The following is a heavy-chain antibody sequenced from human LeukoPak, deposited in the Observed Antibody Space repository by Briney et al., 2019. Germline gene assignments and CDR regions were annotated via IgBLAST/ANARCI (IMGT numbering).Heavy chain of an antibody. D-gene: IGHD2-2*01. CDR2: VSYDGSDK. V-gene: IGHV3-30*18. CDR3: AKSGCGSTSCYVNY. CDR1: GFTFSTYG. J-gene: IGHJ4*02. Sequence: GGSLRLSCAASGFTFSTYGMHWVRQAPGKGLEWVAVVSYDGSDKYYADSVKGRFTISRDSSRNTLYLQMNSLRAEDTAVYYCAKSGCGSTSCYVNYWGQGTLVTVSS.